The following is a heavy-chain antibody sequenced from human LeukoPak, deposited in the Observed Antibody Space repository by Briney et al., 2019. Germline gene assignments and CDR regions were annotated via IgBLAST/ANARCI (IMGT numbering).Heavy chain of an antibody. CDR1: GFTVSSNY. J-gene: IGHJ4*02. V-gene: IGHV3-53*01. D-gene: IGHD5-12*01. CDR3: ASHSGWGDYIDY. Sequence: PGGSLRLSCAASGFTVSSNYMSRVRQAPGKGLEWVSVIYSGGSTYYADSVKGRFTISRDNSKDTLYLQMNSLRAEDTAVYYCASHSGWGDYIDYWGQGTMDTVSS. CDR2: IYSGGST.